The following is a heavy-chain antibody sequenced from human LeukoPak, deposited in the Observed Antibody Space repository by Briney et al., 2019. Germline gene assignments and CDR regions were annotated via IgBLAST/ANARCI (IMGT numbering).Heavy chain of an antibody. D-gene: IGHD2-15*01. CDR2: ISSSGSYI. CDR3: ARDCSGGTCYSQYYYGMDV. J-gene: IGHJ6*02. V-gene: IGHV3-21*01. CDR1: GFTFSSNS. Sequence: GGSLRLSCAASGFTFSSNSMTWVRQAPGKGLEWVSFISSSGSYIYYADSVKGRFTISRDNAKNLLYLQMDSLRAEDTAVYYCARDCSGGTCYSQYYYGMDVWGQGTTVTVSS.